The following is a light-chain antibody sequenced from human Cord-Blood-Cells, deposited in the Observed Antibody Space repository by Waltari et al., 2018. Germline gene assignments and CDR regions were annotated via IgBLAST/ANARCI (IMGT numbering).Light chain of an antibody. CDR1: SSDVGGYNY. CDR2: DSS. Sequence: QSALTPPASVSGSPGQSITISCTVTSSDVGGYNYVPSYQQHPGKAPKLMIYDSSNRPSGVSKRFAGSKSGHTASLTISGLQADDEADYYCSSYTSSSTYVFGTGTKVTVL. V-gene: IGLV2-14*01. CDR3: SSYTSSSTYV. J-gene: IGLJ1*01.